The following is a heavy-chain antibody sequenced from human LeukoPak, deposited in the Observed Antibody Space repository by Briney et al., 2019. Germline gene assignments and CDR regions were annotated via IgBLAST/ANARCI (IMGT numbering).Heavy chain of an antibody. Sequence: PSETLSLTCAVSGGTFSGYYWSWIRQPPGKGLEWIGEINHSGSTNYNPSLKSRVTISVDTSKNQFSLKLSSVTAADTAVYYCARARGYSYVVDFWGQGTLVTVSS. CDR1: GGTFSGYY. D-gene: IGHD5-18*01. CDR2: INHSGST. V-gene: IGHV4-34*01. J-gene: IGHJ4*02. CDR3: ARARGYSYVVDF.